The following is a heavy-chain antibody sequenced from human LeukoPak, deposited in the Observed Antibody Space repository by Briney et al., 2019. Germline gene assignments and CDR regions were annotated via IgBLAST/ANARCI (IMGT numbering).Heavy chain of an antibody. J-gene: IGHJ3*02. Sequence: SETLSLTCAVSGDSVNSGGYYWTWIRHYPGKGLEWIGHISNSGTTSYNPSLRSRVSISVVTSYNHFSLTLTSVTAADTAVYYCARDVVVTSSPDAFDIWGQGTMVVVSS. V-gene: IGHV4-31*11. CDR2: ISNSGTT. D-gene: IGHD2-21*02. CDR3: ARDVVVTSSPDAFDI. CDR1: GDSVNSGGYY.